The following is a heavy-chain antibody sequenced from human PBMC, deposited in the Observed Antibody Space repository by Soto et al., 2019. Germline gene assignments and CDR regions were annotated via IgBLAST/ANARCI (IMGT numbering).Heavy chain of an antibody. Sequence: PEETLSLTCAVSGGSISSSNLWSWVSQPPGKGLEWIGEIYHSGSTNYNPSLKSRVTISVDKSKNQFSLKLSSVTAADTAVYYCARRGYSYGYGAFDIWGQGTMLTVSS. D-gene: IGHD5-18*01. CDR2: IYHSGST. V-gene: IGHV4-4*02. CDR3: ARRGYSYGYGAFDI. J-gene: IGHJ3*02. CDR1: GGSISSSNL.